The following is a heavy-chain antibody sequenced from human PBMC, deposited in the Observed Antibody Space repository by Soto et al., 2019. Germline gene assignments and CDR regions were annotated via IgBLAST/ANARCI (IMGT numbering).Heavy chain of an antibody. V-gene: IGHV4-39*01. CDR3: ARHVRGWQLMLDN. Sequence: SSETVSLTCTVSGGSISSSSYYWGWIRQPPGKGLEWIGSIYFSGSTHYNVSLTSRVTISVDTSRNQFSLKLSSVTATDTAVYYCARHVRGWQLMLDNWGQGSLVTVSS. CDR2: IYFSGST. D-gene: IGHD6-13*01. J-gene: IGHJ4*02. CDR1: GGSISSSSYY.